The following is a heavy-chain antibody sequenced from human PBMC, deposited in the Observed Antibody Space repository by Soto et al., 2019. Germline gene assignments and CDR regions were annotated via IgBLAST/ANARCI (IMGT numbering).Heavy chain of an antibody. J-gene: IGHJ6*02. D-gene: IGHD3-16*02. CDR2: INPNSGGT. CDR3: ARRIMITFGGVIKEYYYGMDV. CDR1: GYTFTGYY. Sequence: ASVKVSCKASGYTFTGYYMHWVRQAPGQGLEWMGWINPNSGGTNYAQKFQGRVTMTRDTSISTAYMELSRLRSDDTAVYYCARRIMITFGGVIKEYYYGMDVWGQGTTVTVS. V-gene: IGHV1-2*02.